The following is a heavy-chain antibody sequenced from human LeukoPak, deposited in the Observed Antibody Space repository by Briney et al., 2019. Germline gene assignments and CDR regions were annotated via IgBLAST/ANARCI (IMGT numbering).Heavy chain of an antibody. CDR1: GYTFTSYD. CDR2: MNPNSGNT. J-gene: IGHJ5*02. D-gene: IGHD5-18*01. Sequence: GASVKVSCKASGYTFTSYDINWVRQATGQGLEWMGRMNPNSGNTGYAQKFQGRVTMTRNTSISTAYMELSSLRSEDTAVYYCARVGEYSYGFWFDPWGQGTLVTVSS. CDR3: ARVGEYSYGFWFDP. V-gene: IGHV1-8*01.